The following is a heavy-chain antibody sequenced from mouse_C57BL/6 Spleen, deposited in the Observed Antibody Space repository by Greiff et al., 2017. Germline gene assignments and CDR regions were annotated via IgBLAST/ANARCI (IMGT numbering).Heavy chain of an antibody. D-gene: IGHD1-1*01. CDR3: ASHGSSYGYYFDD. CDR2: IDPSDSYT. CDR1: GYTFTSYW. J-gene: IGHJ2*01. V-gene: IGHV1-69*01. Sequence: QVQLQQPGAELVMPGASVKLSCKASGYTFTSYWMHWVKQRPGQGLEWIGEIDPSDSYTNYNQKFKGKSTLTVDKSSSTAYMQLSSLTSEDSAVYYCASHGSSYGYYFDDWGQGTTLTVSS.